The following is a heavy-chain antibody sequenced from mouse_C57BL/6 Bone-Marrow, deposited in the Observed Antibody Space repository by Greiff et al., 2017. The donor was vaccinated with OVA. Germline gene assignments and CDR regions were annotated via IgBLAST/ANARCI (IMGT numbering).Heavy chain of an antibody. Sequence: VKLQESGPELVKPGASVKISCKASGYAFSSSWMNWVKQRPVKGLEWIGRIYPGDGDTNYNGKFKGKATLTADKASSTAYMQLSSLTSEDSAVYFCAREDDYDWYFDVWGTGTTVTVSS. CDR3: AREDDYDWYFDV. CDR2: IYPGDGDT. CDR1: GYAFSSSW. J-gene: IGHJ1*03. V-gene: IGHV1-82*01. D-gene: IGHD2-4*01.